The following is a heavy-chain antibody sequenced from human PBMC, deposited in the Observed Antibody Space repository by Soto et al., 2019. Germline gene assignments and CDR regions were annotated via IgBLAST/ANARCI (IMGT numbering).Heavy chain of an antibody. Sequence: QVQLQESGPGLVKPSQTLSLTCTVSGGSISSGDYYWSWIRQHPGMGLEYIGYIYYSGITYYNPSLKSRITISIDTSKNHFSLRLRSVTAADTAVYYCAREVGESELLRRYFDYWGQGTLVTVSS. CDR1: GGSISSGDYY. D-gene: IGHD1-26*01. V-gene: IGHV4-31*03. CDR3: AREVGESELLRRYFDY. CDR2: IYYSGIT. J-gene: IGHJ4*02.